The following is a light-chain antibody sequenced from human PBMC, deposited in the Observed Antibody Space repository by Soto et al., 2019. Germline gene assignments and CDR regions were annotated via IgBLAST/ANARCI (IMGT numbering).Light chain of an antibody. CDR2: ATS. CDR1: QSVTSTY. CDR3: QLYRA. J-gene: IGKJ1*01. V-gene: IGKV3-20*01. Sequence: EIVLTQSPGTLSLSSGERATLSCRASQSVTSTYFAWYQQKPGQAPRLLIQATSSRATGVPDRFSGSGSGTDFTLTISRLEPEDFAVYYCQLYRAFGQGTKVEIK.